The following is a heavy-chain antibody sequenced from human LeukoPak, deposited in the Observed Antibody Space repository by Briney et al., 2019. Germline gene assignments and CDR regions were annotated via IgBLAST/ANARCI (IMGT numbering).Heavy chain of an antibody. V-gene: IGHV4-31*03. CDR1: GGSINTRDYS. CDR2: ISNSGHS. J-gene: IGHJ4*02. CDR3: ARHKVQSYSYVDY. D-gene: IGHD5-18*01. Sequence: PSQTLSLTCHVSGGSINTRDYSWSWLRQHPGKGLEWIGYISNSGHSYNNPSLKSRLTLSVDTSTNQFSLRLISVTAADTAVYYCARHKVQSYSYVDYWGQGTLVTVSS.